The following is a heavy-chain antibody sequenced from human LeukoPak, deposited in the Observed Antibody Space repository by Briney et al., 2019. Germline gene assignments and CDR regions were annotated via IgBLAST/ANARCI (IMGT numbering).Heavy chain of an antibody. CDR2: INPNSGGT. CDR3: ARFDWLALFDY. J-gene: IGHJ4*02. V-gene: IGHV1-2*02. CDR1: GYTFTGYY. Sequence: ASVTVSCKASGYTFTGYYMHWVRQAPGQGLEWMGWINPNSGGTNYAQNFQGRVTMTRNTSIHTAYMELTRLRSDDTAVYYCARFDWLALFDYWGQGTLVTVSS. D-gene: IGHD3-9*01.